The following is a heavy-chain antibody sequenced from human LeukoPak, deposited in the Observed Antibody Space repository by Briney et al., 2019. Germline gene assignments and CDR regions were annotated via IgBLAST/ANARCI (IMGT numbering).Heavy chain of an antibody. J-gene: IGHJ4*02. D-gene: IGHD4-11*01. Sequence: GGSLRLSCAASRFSFNDYGMSWVRQAPGKGLEWVSGINWNGGSTGYADSVKGQFTISRDNAKNSLYLQMNSLRAEDTALYYCARGNYRPVDYWGQGTLVTVSS. CDR2: INWNGGST. CDR3: ARGNYRPVDY. V-gene: IGHV3-20*04. CDR1: RFSFNDYG.